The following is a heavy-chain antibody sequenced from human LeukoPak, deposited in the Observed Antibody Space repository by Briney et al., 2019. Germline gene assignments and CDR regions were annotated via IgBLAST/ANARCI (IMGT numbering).Heavy chain of an antibody. CDR3: AKGPHSYGYYFDY. D-gene: IGHD5-18*01. CDR2: ISHDGSNI. Sequence: GGSLRLSCAASGFTFSSYGMHWVRQAPGKGLEWVAVISHDGSNIYYGDSVKGRFSISRDNSKNTLYLQMNSLRVEDTAVYYCAKGPHSYGYYFDYWGQGTLVTVSS. CDR1: GFTFSSYG. J-gene: IGHJ4*02. V-gene: IGHV3-30*18.